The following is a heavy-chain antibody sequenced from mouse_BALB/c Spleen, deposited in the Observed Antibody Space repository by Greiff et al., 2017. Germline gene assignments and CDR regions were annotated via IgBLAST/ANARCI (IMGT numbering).Heavy chain of an antibody. CDR3: GGQKGIYGSVDY. D-gene: IGHD1-1*01. Sequence: VQLQQSGPELVKPGASVKISCKASGYSFTGYFMNWVMQSHGKSLEWIGRINPYNGDTFYNQKFKGKATLTVDKSSSTAHMELRSLASEDSAVYYCGGQKGIYGSVDYWGQGTTLTVSS. CDR2: INPYNGDT. V-gene: IGHV1-20*02. J-gene: IGHJ2*01. CDR1: GYSFTGYF.